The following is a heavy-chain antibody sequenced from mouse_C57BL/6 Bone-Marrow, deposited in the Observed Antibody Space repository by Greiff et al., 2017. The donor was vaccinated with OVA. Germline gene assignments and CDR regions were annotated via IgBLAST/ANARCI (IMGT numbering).Heavy chain of an antibody. Sequence: QVQVVESGPGLVAPSQSLSITCTVSGFSLTSYAISWVRQPPGKGLEWLGVIWTGGGTNYNSALKSRLSISKDNSKSQVFLKMNSLQTDDTARYYCARNPSSGTGDYFDYWGQGTTLTVSS. J-gene: IGHJ2*01. CDR2: IWTGGGT. CDR1: GFSLTSYA. V-gene: IGHV2-9-1*01. D-gene: IGHD4-1*01. CDR3: ARNPSSGTGDYFDY.